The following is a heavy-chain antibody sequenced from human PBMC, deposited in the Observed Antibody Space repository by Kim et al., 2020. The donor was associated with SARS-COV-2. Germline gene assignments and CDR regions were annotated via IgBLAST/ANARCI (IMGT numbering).Heavy chain of an antibody. CDR3: ARGIGYSCGCDSFDH. CDR1: GFTVSSNY. V-gene: IGHV3-66*01. Sequence: GGSLRLSCAASGFTVSSNYMNWVRQAPGKGLEWVSVIYSGGSTYYADSVKGRFTISRDNSKNTLYLQMNSLRAEDTAVYYCARGIGYSCGCDSFDHWGQGTLVTVSS. J-gene: IGHJ4*02. CDR2: IYSGGST. D-gene: IGHD5-18*01.